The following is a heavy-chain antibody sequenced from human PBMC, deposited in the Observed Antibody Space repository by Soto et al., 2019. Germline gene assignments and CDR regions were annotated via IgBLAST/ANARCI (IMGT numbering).Heavy chain of an antibody. CDR2: ISSTTHYI. V-gene: IGHV3-21*06. CDR3: ARESADFTSNFDY. CDR1: GFTFTRYS. Sequence: GGSLRLSCAASGFTFTRYSMNWVRQAPGKGLEWVSSISSTTHYIYYADSMRGRFTISRDNAKNAVYLEMNSLRAEDTAVYYCARESADFTSNFDYWGQGTLVTVSS. J-gene: IGHJ4*02.